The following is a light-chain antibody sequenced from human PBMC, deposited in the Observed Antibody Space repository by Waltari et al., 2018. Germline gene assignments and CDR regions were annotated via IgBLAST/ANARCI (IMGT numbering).Light chain of an antibody. Sequence: EIVMTQAPVTLSVSPGERATLFCRANQSVSSNLAWYQQKPGRGPRLLIYGASIRATGIPARFTGSGSGTEFTLTISRLQSEDFAVYFCQHYNNRPLTFGGGTKVEI. J-gene: IGKJ4*01. V-gene: IGKV3-15*01. CDR3: QHYNNRPLT. CDR1: QSVSSN. CDR2: GAS.